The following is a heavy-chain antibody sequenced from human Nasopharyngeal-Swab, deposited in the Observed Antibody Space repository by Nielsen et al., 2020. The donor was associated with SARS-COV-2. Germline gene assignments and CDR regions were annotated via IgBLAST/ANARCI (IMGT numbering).Heavy chain of an antibody. J-gene: IGHJ4*02. D-gene: IGHD3-22*01. Sequence: ASVKVSCKASGYTFTSYDINWVRQATGQGLEWMGWMNPNSGNTGYAQKFQGRVTMTRNASISTAYMELSSLRSEDTAVYYCARSDYDSSGYFNWGQGTLVTVSS. V-gene: IGHV1-8*01. CDR2: MNPNSGNT. CDR3: ARSDYDSSGYFN. CDR1: GYTFTSYD.